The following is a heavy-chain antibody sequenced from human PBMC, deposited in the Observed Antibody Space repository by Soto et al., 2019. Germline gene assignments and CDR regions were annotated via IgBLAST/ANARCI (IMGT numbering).Heavy chain of an antibody. Sequence: EVQLVESGGGLVQPGGSLRLSCAASGFTFSSYWMHWVRQAPGKGLVWVSRINSDGSSTSYADSVKGRFTISRDNAKNTRYREMNGLRAEDTAVYYCARGGSLNWYFDLWGRGTLVTVSS. CDR1: GFTFSSYW. J-gene: IGHJ2*01. CDR2: INSDGSST. D-gene: IGHD1-26*01. V-gene: IGHV3-74*01. CDR3: ARGGSLNWYFDL.